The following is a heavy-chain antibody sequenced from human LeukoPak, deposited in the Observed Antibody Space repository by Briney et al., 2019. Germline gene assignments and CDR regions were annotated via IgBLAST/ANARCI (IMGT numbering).Heavy chain of an antibody. CDR3: ARDQSGSYSPNFDY. J-gene: IGHJ4*02. CDR2: IYYSGST. D-gene: IGHD1-26*01. CDR1: GGSISSGDYY. Sequence: SETLSLTCTVSGGSISSGDYYRSWIRQPPGKGLEWIGYIYYSGSTYYNPSLKSRVTISVDTSKNQFSLKLSSVTAADTAVYYCARDQSGSYSPNFDYWGQGTLVTVSS. V-gene: IGHV4-30-4*01.